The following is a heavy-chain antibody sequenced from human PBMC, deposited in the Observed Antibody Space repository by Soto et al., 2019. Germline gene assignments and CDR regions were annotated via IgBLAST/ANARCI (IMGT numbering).Heavy chain of an antibody. CDR1: GGSISRYY. CDR2: IYTSGST. V-gene: IGHV4-4*07. D-gene: IGHD3-3*01. J-gene: IGHJ6*02. Sequence: SETLSLTCTVSGGSISRYYWGWIRQPAGKALEWIGRIYTSGSTNYNPSLKSRVTMSVDTSKNQFSLKLSSVTAADTAVYYCARDRLRFLEWLPQTYYYYYGMDVCGQGTALTVSS. CDR3: ARDRLRFLEWLPQTYYYYYGMDV.